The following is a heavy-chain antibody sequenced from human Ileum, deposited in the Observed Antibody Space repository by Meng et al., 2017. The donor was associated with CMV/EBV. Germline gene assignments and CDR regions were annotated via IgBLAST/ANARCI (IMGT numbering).Heavy chain of an antibody. CDR2: IKQDGSET. J-gene: IGHJ6*02. CDR1: GFTFSRYE. V-gene: IGHV3-7*01. Sequence: GGSLRLSCADSGFTFSRYEMSWVRQAPGKGLEWVANIKQDGSETYYVDSVKGRFTISRDNAKNSLYLQMNSLRAEDTAVYYCARDRQLFVWGQGTTVTVSS. D-gene: IGHD6-13*01. CDR3: ARDRQLFV.